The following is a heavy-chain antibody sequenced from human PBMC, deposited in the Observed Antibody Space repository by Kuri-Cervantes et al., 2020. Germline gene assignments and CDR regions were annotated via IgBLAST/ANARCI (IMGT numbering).Heavy chain of an antibody. CDR3: AKDHQSSTNNYDYMDV. CDR2: ISSSGSTI. CDR1: GFTFSSYE. Sequence: GGSLRLSCAASGFTFSSYEMNWVRQAPGKGLEWVSYISSSGSTIYYADSVKGRLTISRDNSKNTLYMQMNSLRAEDTAIYYCAKDHQSSTNNYDYMDVWGKGTTVTVSS. J-gene: IGHJ6*03. D-gene: IGHD5-24*01. V-gene: IGHV3-48*03.